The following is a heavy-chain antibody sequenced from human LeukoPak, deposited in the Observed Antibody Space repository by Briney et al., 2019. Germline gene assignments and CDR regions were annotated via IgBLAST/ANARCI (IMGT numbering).Heavy chain of an antibody. Sequence: PGGSLRLSCAASGFTFSSYWMSWVRQAPGKGLEWVAKIKQDGSEKYYVDSVKGRFTISRDNAKNSLYLQMNSRRAEDTAVYYCAREEQWLVTHFDYWGQGTLVTVSS. V-gene: IGHV3-7*01. D-gene: IGHD6-19*01. J-gene: IGHJ4*02. CDR2: IKQDGSEK. CDR1: GFTFSSYW. CDR3: AREEQWLVTHFDY.